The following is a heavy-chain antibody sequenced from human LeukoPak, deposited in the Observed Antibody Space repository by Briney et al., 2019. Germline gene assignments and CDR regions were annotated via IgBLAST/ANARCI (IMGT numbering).Heavy chain of an antibody. Sequence: SESLSLTCAVYGGSFSGYYWSWIRQPPGKGLEWIGEINHSGSTNYNPSLKSRVTISVDTSKNQSSLKLSSVTAADTAVYYCARLKTRYSSSWYWFDPWGQGTLVTVSS. CDR2: INHSGST. D-gene: IGHD6-13*01. CDR1: GGSFSGYY. CDR3: ARLKTRYSSSWYWFDP. J-gene: IGHJ5*02. V-gene: IGHV4-34*01.